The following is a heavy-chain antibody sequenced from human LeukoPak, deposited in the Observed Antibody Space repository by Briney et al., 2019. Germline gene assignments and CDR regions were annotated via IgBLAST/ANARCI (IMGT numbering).Heavy chain of an antibody. D-gene: IGHD6-13*01. CDR3: ARTKAAAELYYYYYYMDV. V-gene: IGHV4-4*09. CDR1: GGSISSYY. J-gene: IGHJ6*03. Sequence: PSETLSLTCTVSGGSISSYYWSWIRQPPGKGLEWIGYIYTSGSTNYNPSLKSRVTISVDTSKNQFSLKLSSVTAADTAVYYCARTKAAAELYYYYYYMDVWGKGTTVTVSS. CDR2: IYTSGST.